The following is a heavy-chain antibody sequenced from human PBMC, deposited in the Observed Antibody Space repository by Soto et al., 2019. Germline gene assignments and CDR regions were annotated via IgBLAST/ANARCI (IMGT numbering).Heavy chain of an antibody. CDR2: IYPRDSDT. CDR3: ARQHPLYSRVWYT. D-gene: IGHD6-19*01. CDR1: GDSFTGFW. Sequence: GESLKISCKVSGDSFTGFWIGRGRQRPGKGLEWVGSIYPRDSDTRYSPSFQGQVTISADKSLSTAYLQWNRLQASNTAIYYWARQHPLYSRVWYTWGQGTLVTVSS. J-gene: IGHJ4*02. V-gene: IGHV5-51*01.